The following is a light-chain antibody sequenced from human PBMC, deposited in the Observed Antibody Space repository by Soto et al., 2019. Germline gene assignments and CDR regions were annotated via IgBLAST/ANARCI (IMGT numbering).Light chain of an antibody. V-gene: IGKV3-11*01. Sequence: EIVLTQSPATLSLSPGERATLSCRASQSVSSYLAWYQQKPGQAPRLLIYDASNRATGIPARFSGSGSGTDFTLTISRLESEYLAVYYCQQRSNFITFGQGTRLEIK. CDR1: QSVSSY. J-gene: IGKJ5*01. CDR2: DAS. CDR3: QQRSNFIT.